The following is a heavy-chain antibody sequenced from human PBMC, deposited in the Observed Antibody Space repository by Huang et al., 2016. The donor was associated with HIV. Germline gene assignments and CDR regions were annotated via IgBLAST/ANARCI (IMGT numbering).Heavy chain of an antibody. V-gene: IGHV3-30*18. D-gene: IGHD6-13*01. CDR1: GFTFSSYG. Sequence: QVQLVESGGGVVQPGRSLRIFCAASGFTFSSYGLHWVRQATGKGLEGVAGISYDAKTKDYAESVKGRFSISRDNSKTTVYLQLNSLRLEDTAVYYCAKGGSAAAVLDFWGQGTLVTVSS. CDR3: AKGGSAAAVLDF. J-gene: IGHJ4*02. CDR2: ISYDAKTK.